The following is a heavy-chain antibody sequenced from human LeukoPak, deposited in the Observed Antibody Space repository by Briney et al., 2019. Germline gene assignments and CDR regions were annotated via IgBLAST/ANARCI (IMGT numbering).Heavy chain of an antibody. CDR2: IYPRDSDA. Sequence: GESLKISCKGSGYSFSNYWIGWVRQMPGKGLEWMGIIYPRDSDARYSPSFQGQVTISADKSITTAYLQWSSLKASDTAMYYRARQGDIVATAVDYWGQGTLVTVSS. CDR3: ARQGDIVATAVDY. V-gene: IGHV5-51*01. J-gene: IGHJ4*02. D-gene: IGHD5-12*01. CDR1: GYSFSNYW.